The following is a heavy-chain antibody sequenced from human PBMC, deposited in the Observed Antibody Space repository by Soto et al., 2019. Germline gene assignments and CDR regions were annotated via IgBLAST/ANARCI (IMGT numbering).Heavy chain of an antibody. Sequence: SEPLSLTCTVSGVSISSNYWWTWVRQAPGKGLEWVGDVYHSGSTRSNPSLAPRVTILVDTANNRFSLSVRSLTAADTAIYFCATNRLNYLRTGDKHYGVDVGGQGATST. D-gene: IGHD7-27*01. CDR2: VYHSGST. V-gene: IGHV4-4*02. CDR3: ATNRLNYLRTGDKHYGVDV. J-gene: IGHJ6*01. CDR1: GVSISSNYW.